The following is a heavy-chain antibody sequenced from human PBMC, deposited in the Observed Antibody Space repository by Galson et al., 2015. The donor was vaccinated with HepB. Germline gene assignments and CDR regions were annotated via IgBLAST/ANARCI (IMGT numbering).Heavy chain of an antibody. D-gene: IGHD4-17*01. Sequence: ETLSLTCTVSGDSMRSYHWSWIRQPPGKGLECIGYMYYSGSTNYNPSLKSRVTISGDTSKNQFSLKVTSVTAADTGMYYCARLLTTVTRNWYFDRWGRGTLVSVSS. CDR2: MYYSGST. CDR3: ARLLTTVTRNWYFDR. V-gene: IGHV4-59*08. J-gene: IGHJ2*01. CDR1: GDSMRSYH.